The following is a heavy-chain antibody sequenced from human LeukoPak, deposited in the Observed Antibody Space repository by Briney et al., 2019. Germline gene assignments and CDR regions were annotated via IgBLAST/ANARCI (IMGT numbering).Heavy chain of an antibody. J-gene: IGHJ4*02. Sequence: QTLSLTCAVSGDSVSSKNGAWNWVRQSPSRGLEWLGRTYYTSKWYNDYAESMEGRMTISQDTSKNQYSLHLNSVTPDDTAVYHCARDLGTTGWHTFDYWGQGTLVTVSS. CDR3: ARDLGTTGWHTFDY. V-gene: IGHV6-1*01. CDR2: TYYTSKWYN. D-gene: IGHD6-19*01. CDR1: GDSVSSKNGA.